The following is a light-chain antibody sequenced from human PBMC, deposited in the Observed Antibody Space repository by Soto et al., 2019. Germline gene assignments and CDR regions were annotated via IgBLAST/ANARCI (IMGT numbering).Light chain of an antibody. J-gene: IGLJ2*01. CDR2: EVT. CDR1: SSDIGTYDY. Sequence: QSVLTQPASVSGSPGQSITISCTGTSSDIGTYDYVSWYQQYPGKAPKLMIYEVTNRPSGISNRFSGSKSGNTASLTISGLQAEDEADYYCSSYSSTSADVVFGGGTKLTVL. CDR3: SSYSSTSADVV. V-gene: IGLV2-14*01.